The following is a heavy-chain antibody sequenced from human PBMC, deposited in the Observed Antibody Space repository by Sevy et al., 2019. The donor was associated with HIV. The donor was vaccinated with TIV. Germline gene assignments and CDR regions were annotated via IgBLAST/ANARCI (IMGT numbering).Heavy chain of an antibody. CDR1: GFSLSTTEVG. V-gene: IGHV2-5*01. Sequence: SGPTLVNPTQTLTLTCTFSGFSLSTTEVGVGWIRQPPGKALEWLALIYWNDDRRYSPSLKSRLTITKDTSKNQVVLTITTMDPVDTATYYCAHTSYDTSGYYNHDAFDIWGQGTMVTVSS. CDR3: AHTSYDTSGYYNHDAFDI. D-gene: IGHD3-22*01. J-gene: IGHJ3*02. CDR2: IYWNDDR.